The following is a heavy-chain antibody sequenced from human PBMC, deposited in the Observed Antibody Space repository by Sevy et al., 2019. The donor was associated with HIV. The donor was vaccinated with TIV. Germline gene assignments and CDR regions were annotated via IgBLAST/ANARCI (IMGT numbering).Heavy chain of an antibody. CDR2: IYSGGST. V-gene: IGHV3-53*01. CDR3: ARARGYSYGYHYYYYMDV. Sequence: GGSLRLSCAASGFIVSSNYMSWVRQAPGKGLEWVSVIYSGGSTYYADSVKGRFTISRDNSKNTLYLQMNSLRAEDTAVYYCARARGYSYGYHYYYYMDVWGKGTTVTVSS. J-gene: IGHJ6*03. D-gene: IGHD5-18*01. CDR1: GFIVSSNY.